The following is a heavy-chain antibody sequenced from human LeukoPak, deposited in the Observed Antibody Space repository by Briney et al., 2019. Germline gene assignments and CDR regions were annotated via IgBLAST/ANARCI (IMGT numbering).Heavy chain of an antibody. CDR2: IYYSGRT. CDR1: GGSISSYY. D-gene: IGHD6-13*01. Sequence: SETLSLTCTGSGGSISSYYWSSIRQPPGKGLGSNGYIYYSGRTNYNPSLKSRVTISVDTSKNQFSLKLSSVTAADTAVYYCASARRGIAAAGTVDYWGQGTLVTVSS. J-gene: IGHJ4*02. CDR3: ASARRGIAAAGTVDY. V-gene: IGHV4-59*01.